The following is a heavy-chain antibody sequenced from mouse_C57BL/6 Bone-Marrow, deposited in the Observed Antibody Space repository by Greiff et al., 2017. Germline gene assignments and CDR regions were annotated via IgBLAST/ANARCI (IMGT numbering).Heavy chain of an antibody. CDR1: GYTFTTYP. CDR2: FHPYNDDT. CDR3: ARGGNYGGYYFDY. V-gene: IGHV1-47*01. Sequence: VKLQESGAELVKPGASVKMSCKASGYTFTTYPIEWMKQNHGKSLEWIGNFHPYNDDTKYNEKFKGKATLTVEKSSSTVYLALSRLTSDDSAVYYCARGGNYGGYYFDYWGQGTTLTVSS. D-gene: IGHD2-1*01. J-gene: IGHJ2*01.